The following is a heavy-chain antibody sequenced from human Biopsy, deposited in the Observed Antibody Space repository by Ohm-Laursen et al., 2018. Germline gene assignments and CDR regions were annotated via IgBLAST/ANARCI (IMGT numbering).Heavy chain of an antibody. CDR1: GYTFTDYS. CDR3: ARDRMVTIITLVRADTFDI. J-gene: IGHJ3*02. CDR2: FNPNSGAT. V-gene: IGHV1-2*02. Sequence: ASESVSCKASGYTFTDYSLHWGRQAPGQGLEWMGWFNPNSGATNYAQKFQGRVTMTSDTSISTAYIELRRLISDDTAVYFRARDRMVTIITLVRADTFDIWGQGTLVSVSS. D-gene: IGHD3-10*01.